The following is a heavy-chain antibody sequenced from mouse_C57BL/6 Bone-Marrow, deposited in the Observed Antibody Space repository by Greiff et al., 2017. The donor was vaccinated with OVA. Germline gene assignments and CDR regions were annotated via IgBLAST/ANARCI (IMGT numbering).Heavy chain of an antibody. J-gene: IGHJ4*01. V-gene: IGHV1-64*01. CDR3: ARSWYAMDD. CDR2: IHPNSGST. Sequence: QVHVKQPGAELVKPGASVTLSCKASGYTFTSYWMHWVKQRPGQGLEWIGMIHPNSGSTNYNEKFKSKATLTVDKSSSTAYMQLSSLTSEDSAVYYCARSWYAMDDWGQGTSVTVSS. CDR1: GYTFTSYW.